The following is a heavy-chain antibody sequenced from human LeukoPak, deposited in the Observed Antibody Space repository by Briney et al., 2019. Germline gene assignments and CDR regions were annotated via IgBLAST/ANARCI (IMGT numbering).Heavy chain of an antibody. CDR3: VKARSSGGPTTRYFDY. D-gene: IGHD1-26*01. Sequence: GGSLRLSCSASGFTFSSYGMHWVRQAPGKGLEDVSTITANGGSTYYADSVKGRFTISRDNSKNTLYLQMSSLRAEDTAVYYCVKARSSGGPTTRYFDYWGQGTLVTVSS. V-gene: IGHV3-64D*06. J-gene: IGHJ4*02. CDR2: ITANGGST. CDR1: GFTFSSYG.